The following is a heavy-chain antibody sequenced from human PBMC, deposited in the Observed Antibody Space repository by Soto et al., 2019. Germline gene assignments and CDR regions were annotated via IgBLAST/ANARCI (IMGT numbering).Heavy chain of an antibody. J-gene: IGHJ6*02. D-gene: IGHD4-17*01. CDR1: GGSISSSSYY. CDR3: ARRDNTATTLYYYGMDV. Sequence: SETLSLTCTVSGGSISSSSYYRGWIRQPPGKGLEWIGSIYYSGSTYYNPSLKSRVTISVDTSKNQFSLKLSSVTAADTAVYYCARRDNTATTLYYYGMDVWGQATTVTVSS. V-gene: IGHV4-39*01. CDR2: IYYSGST.